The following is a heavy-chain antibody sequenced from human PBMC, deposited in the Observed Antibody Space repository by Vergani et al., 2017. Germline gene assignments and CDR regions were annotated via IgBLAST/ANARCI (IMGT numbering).Heavy chain of an antibody. J-gene: IGHJ4*02. Sequence: VQLVESGGGVVQPGRSLRLSCAASGFTFSSSAMHWVRQASGKGLEWVGRIRSKANSYATAYAASVKGRFTISRDDSKNTAYLQMNSLKTEDTAVYYCTVGATGYWGQGTLVTVSS. CDR3: TVGATGY. D-gene: IGHD1-26*01. CDR2: IRSKANSYAT. CDR1: GFTFSSSA. V-gene: IGHV3-73*01.